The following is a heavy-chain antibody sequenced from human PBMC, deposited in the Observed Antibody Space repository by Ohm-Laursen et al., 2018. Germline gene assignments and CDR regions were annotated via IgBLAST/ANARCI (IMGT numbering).Heavy chain of an antibody. V-gene: IGHV3-23*01. J-gene: IGHJ3*02. CDR1: GFTFSSYA. CDR3: ASLGYYSGGSCLWAFDI. Sequence: SLRLSCAASGFTFSSYAMSWVRQAPGKGLEWVSAISGSGGSTYYADPVKGRFTISRDNSKNTLFLQMSSLRAEDTAVYYCASLGYYSGGSCLWAFDIWGQGTMVTVSS. D-gene: IGHD2-15*01. CDR2: ISGSGGST.